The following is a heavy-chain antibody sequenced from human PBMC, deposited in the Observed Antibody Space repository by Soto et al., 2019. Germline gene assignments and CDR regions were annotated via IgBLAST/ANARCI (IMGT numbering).Heavy chain of an antibody. J-gene: IGHJ4*02. CDR2: ISSSGSTI. Sequence: PGGSLRLSCAASGFTFSDYYMSWIRQAPGKGLEWVSYISSSGSTIYYADSVKGRFTISRDNAKNSLYLQMNSLRVDDTAVYYCARDFIVGAPDYFDYWGQGTLVTVSS. D-gene: IGHD1-26*01. CDR3: ARDFIVGAPDYFDY. CDR1: GFTFSDYY. V-gene: IGHV3-11*04.